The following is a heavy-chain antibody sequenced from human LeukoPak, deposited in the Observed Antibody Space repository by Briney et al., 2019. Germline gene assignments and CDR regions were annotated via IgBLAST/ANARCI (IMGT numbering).Heavy chain of an antibody. D-gene: IGHD2-2*01. CDR1: GYTFTGYY. J-gene: IGHJ5*02. CDR2: ISAYNGNT. V-gene: IGHV1-18*04. Sequence: ASVKVSCKASGYTFTGYYMHWVRQAPGQGLEWMGWISAYNGNTNYAQKLQGRVTMTTDTSTSTAYMELRSLRSDDTAVYYCARAGDIVVVPAAMVGWFDPWGQGTLVTVSS. CDR3: ARAGDIVVVPAAMVGWFDP.